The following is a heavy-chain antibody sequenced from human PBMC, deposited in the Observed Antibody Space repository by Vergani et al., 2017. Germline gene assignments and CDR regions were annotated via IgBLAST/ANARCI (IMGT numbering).Heavy chain of an antibody. CDR2: IDPSDSYT. CDR3: ARVGWSYYDSSGYYYAPGGWFDP. V-gene: IGHV5-10-1*03. CDR1: RYSFTSYW. D-gene: IGHD3-22*01. Sequence: EVQLVQSGAEVKKPGESLRISCKGSRYSFTSYWISWVRQMPGKGLEWMGRIDPSDSYTNYSPSFQGHVTISAAKSISTAYLQWSSLKASDTAMYYCARVGWSYYDSSGYYYAPGGWFDPWGQGTLVTVSS. J-gene: IGHJ5*02.